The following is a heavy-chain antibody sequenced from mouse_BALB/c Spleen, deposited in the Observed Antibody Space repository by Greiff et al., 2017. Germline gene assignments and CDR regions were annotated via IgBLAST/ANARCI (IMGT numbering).Heavy chain of an antibody. CDR1: GYSFTDYI. CDR2: INPYYGST. Sequence: VQLQQTGPELVKPGASVKISCKASGYSFTDYIMLWVKQSHGKSLEWIGNINPYYGSTSYNLKFKGKATLTVDKSSSTAYMQLNSLTSEDSAVYYCARFEDGFDYWGQGTTLTVSS. V-gene: IGHV1-39*01. CDR3: ARFEDGFDY. D-gene: IGHD1-1*01. J-gene: IGHJ2*01.